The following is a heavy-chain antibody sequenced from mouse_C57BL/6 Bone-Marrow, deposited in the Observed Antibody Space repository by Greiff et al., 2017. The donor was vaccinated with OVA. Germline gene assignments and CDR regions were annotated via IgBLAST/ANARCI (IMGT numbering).Heavy chain of an antibody. CDR2: INYDGSST. Sequence: EVKLMESEGGLVQPGSSMKLSCTASGFTFSDYYMAWVRQVPEKGLEWVANINYDGSSTYYLDSLKSRFIISRDNAKNILYLQMSSLKSEDTATYYCARDIDGYPDYWGQGTTLTVSS. CDR1: GFTFSDYY. V-gene: IGHV5-16*01. CDR3: ARDIDGYPDY. D-gene: IGHD2-3*01. J-gene: IGHJ2*01.